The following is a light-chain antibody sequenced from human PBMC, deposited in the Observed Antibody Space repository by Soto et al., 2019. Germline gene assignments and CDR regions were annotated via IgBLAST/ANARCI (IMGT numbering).Light chain of an antibody. CDR3: AAWDDTLSGYV. V-gene: IGLV1-47*02. CDR2: SDN. Sequence: QSVLTQPPSASGTPGQRVTFSCSGSSSNIGSNYVFWYQHLPGMAPQLLIYSDNQRPSGVPDRFSGSKSGTSASLAISGLRSEDEADYYCAAWDDTLSGYVFXTGTKVTVL. CDR1: SSNIGSNY. J-gene: IGLJ1*01.